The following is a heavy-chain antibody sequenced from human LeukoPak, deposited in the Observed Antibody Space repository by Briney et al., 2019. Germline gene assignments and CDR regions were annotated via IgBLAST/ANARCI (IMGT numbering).Heavy chain of an antibody. V-gene: IGHV3-48*01. D-gene: IGHD6-19*01. J-gene: IGHJ6*03. CDR2: ISSSSSTI. CDR3: AKRGIAVAGTFYYYYMDV. CDR1: GFTFSSYS. Sequence: GGSLTLSCAASGFTFSSYSMNWVRQAPGKGLEWVSYISSSSSTIYYADSVKGRFTISRDNSKNTLYLQMNSLRAEDTAVYYCAKRGIAVAGTFYYYYMDVWGKGTTVTVSS.